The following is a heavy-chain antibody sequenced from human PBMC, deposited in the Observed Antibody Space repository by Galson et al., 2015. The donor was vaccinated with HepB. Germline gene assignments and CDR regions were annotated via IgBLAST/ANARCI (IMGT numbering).Heavy chain of an antibody. D-gene: IGHD3-10*01. V-gene: IGHV3-53*01. CDR1: GFSVSDNY. Sequence: SLRLSSAASGFSVSDNYLSWFRQAPGKGLQWVSTLYATGNTYYADSVKGRFAISRAESKNTLYLQMNNVGADDTAVYYCVRGLRGVAFYWGQGTLVTVSS. CDR2: LYATGNT. CDR3: VRGLRGVAFY. J-gene: IGHJ4*02.